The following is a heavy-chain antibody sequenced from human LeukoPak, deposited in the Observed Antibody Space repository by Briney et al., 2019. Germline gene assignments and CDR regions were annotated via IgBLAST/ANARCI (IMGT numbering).Heavy chain of an antibody. CDR3: ASYDSSDGGDY. CDR1: GGSISSSSYY. CDR2: IYYSGST. J-gene: IGHJ4*02. V-gene: IGHV4-39*07. Sequence: PSETLSLTCTVSGGSISSSSYYWGWIRQPPGKGLEWIGSIYYSGSTYYNPSLKSRVTISVDTSKNQFSLKLSSVTAADTAVYYCASYDSSDGGDYWGQGTLVTVSS. D-gene: IGHD3-22*01.